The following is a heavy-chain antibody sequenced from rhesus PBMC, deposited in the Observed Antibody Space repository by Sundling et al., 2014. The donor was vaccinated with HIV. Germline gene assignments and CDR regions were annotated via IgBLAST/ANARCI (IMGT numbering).Heavy chain of an antibody. CDR2: ISGGGGST. CDR1: GFTFSSYG. V-gene: IGHV3S42*01. J-gene: IGHJ6*01. CDR3: AKSLQHLDWLLPRYGLDS. D-gene: IGHD3-3*01. Sequence: EVQLVESGGGLVQPGGSLRLSCAASGFTFSSYGMFWVRQAPGKGLEWISAISGGGGSTYYADSVKGRFTISRDNSKNTVSLQMNSLRTEDTAVYYCAKSLQHLDWLLPRYGLDSWGQGVVVTVSS.